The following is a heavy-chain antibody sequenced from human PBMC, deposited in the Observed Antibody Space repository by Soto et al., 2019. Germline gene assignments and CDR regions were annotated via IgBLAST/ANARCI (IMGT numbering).Heavy chain of an antibody. J-gene: IGHJ6*02. V-gene: IGHV4-34*01. CDR2: INHSGST. CDR3: ARGPYYDFWSGYYHHYYYYGMDV. Sequence: SETLSLTCAVYGGSFSGYYWSWIRQPPGKGLEWIEEINHSGSTNYNPSLKSRVTISVDTSKNQFSLKLSSVTAADTAVYYCARGPYYDFWSGYYHHYYYYGMDVWGQGTTVTVSS. D-gene: IGHD3-3*01. CDR1: GGSFSGYY.